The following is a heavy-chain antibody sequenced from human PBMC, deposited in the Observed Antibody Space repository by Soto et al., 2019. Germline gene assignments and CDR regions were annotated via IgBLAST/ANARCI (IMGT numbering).Heavy chain of an antibody. CDR3: EREPTGGRWLQFGRSLGLYGMDV. CDR1: GGSISSGGYY. Sequence: PSETLSLTCTVSGGSISSGGYYWSWIRQHPGKGLEWIGYIYYSGSTYYNPSLRSRVTISVDTSKNQFSLKLSSVPAADTAVYYCEREPTGGRWLQFGRSLGLYGMDVWGQGTTVTVSS. J-gene: IGHJ6*02. D-gene: IGHD5-12*01. CDR2: IYYSGST. V-gene: IGHV4-31*03.